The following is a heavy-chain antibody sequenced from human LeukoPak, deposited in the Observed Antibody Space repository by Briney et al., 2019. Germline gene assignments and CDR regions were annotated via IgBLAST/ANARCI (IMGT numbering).Heavy chain of an antibody. CDR1: GGSFSGYY. J-gene: IGHJ4*02. Sequence: PSETLSLTCAVYGGSFSGYYWSWIRQPPGKGLEWIGEINHSGSTSYNPSLKSRVTISVDTSKNQFFLKLSSVTAADTAVYYCARSGTRRSYGSGSPPSYWGQGTLVTVSS. CDR3: ARSGTRRSYGSGSPPSY. D-gene: IGHD3-10*01. CDR2: INHSGST. V-gene: IGHV4-34*01.